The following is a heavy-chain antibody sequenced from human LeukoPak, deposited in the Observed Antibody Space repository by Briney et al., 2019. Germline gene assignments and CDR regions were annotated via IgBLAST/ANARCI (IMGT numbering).Heavy chain of an antibody. J-gene: IGHJ3*02. CDR1: GFTFSSYS. V-gene: IGHV3-21*01. CDR3: ARSQVGNAFDI. CDR2: ISSSSRSI. D-gene: IGHD1-26*01. Sequence: GGSLRLSCAASGFTFSSYSMSWVRQAPGRGLEWVSFISSSSRSIFCADSVKGRFTISRDNAKNSLYLQVNSLRDEDTAVYYCARSQVGNAFDIWGQGTMVTVSS.